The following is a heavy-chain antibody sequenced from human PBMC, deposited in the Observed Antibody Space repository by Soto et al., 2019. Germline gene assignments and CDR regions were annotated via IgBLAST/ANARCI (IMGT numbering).Heavy chain of an antibody. CDR1: GYTFTSYD. J-gene: IGHJ4*02. CDR3: ARGPTEGYDYIWGSYRVFDY. Sequence: GASVKVSCKASGYTFTSYDINWVRQATGQGLEWMGWMNPNSGNTGYAQKFQGRVTMTRNTSISTAYMELSSLRSEDTAVYYRARGPTEGYDYIWGSYRVFDYWGQGALVTVSS. CDR2: MNPNSGNT. V-gene: IGHV1-8*01. D-gene: IGHD3-16*02.